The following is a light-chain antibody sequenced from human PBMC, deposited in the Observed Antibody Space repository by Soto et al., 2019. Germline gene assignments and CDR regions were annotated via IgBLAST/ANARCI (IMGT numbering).Light chain of an antibody. V-gene: IGLV2-14*01. Sequence: QSALTQPASVSGSPGQSITISCTGTSSDVGGYKSVSWYQQHPGKAPKLMIYDVSNRPSGVSNRFSGSKSGNTASLTISGLQAEDEADYYCSSYTSSTNYVFGTGTKVTV. CDR3: SSYTSSTNYV. CDR2: DVS. CDR1: SSDVGGYKS. J-gene: IGLJ1*01.